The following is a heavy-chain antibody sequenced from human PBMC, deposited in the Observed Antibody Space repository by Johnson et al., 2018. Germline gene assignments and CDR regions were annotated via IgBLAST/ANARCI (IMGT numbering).Heavy chain of an antibody. J-gene: IGHJ6*03. V-gene: IGHV3-30-3*01. Sequence: QVQLVESGGGVVQPGRSXRLSCAASGFTFSSYAMHWVRQAPGKGLEWVAVISYDGSNKYYADSVKGRFTISRDNSKNTLYLQMNSLRAEDTAVYYCAREGGVYYYYYYMDVWGKGTTVTVSS. CDR1: GFTFSSYA. CDR2: ISYDGSNK. D-gene: IGHD1-26*01. CDR3: AREGGVYYYYYYMDV.